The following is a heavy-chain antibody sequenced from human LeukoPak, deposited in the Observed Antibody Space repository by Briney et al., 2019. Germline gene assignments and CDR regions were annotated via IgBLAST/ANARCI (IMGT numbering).Heavy chain of an antibody. CDR3: ARSYSTSSIPTWFDP. V-gene: IGHV4-39*02. CDR2: IYYSGST. Sequence: SETLSLTCTVSGVSISSTNYYWGWIRQPPGKGLEWIGTIYYSGSTYSNPSLKSRVTISVDTSRNYFSLRLSSVTAADTAVYYCARSYSTSSIPTWFDPWGQGTLVTVSS. CDR1: GVSISSTNYY. J-gene: IGHJ5*02. D-gene: IGHD6-13*01.